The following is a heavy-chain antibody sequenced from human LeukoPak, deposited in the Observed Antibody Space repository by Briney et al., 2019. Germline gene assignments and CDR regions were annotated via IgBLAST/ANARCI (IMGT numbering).Heavy chain of an antibody. J-gene: IGHJ4*02. D-gene: IGHD6-19*01. CDR3: TRDRSGWYAGYFDY. CDR1: GFTFGDYA. CDR2: IRSKAYGGTT. Sequence: GGSLRLSCTASGFTFGDYAMSWFRQAPGKGLEWVGFIRSKAYGGTTEYAASVKGRFTISRDDSKSIAYLQMNSLKTEDTAVYYCTRDRSGWYAGYFDYWGQGTLVTVSS. V-gene: IGHV3-49*03.